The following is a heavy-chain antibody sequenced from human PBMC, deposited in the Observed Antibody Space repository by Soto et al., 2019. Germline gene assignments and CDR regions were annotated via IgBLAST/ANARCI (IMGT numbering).Heavy chain of an antibody. CDR1: GGSISSGDYY. CDR3: ARVTRLRAAAFDI. V-gene: IGHV4-30-4*01. Sequence: QVQLQESGPGLVKSSQTLSLTCTVSGGSISSGDYYWSWIRQPPGKGLEWIGYIYYSGSTYYNPSLKSRVTISVDTSKNQFSLKLSSVTAADTAVYYCARVTRLRAAAFDIWGQGTMVTVSS. J-gene: IGHJ3*02. CDR2: IYYSGST. D-gene: IGHD3-16*01.